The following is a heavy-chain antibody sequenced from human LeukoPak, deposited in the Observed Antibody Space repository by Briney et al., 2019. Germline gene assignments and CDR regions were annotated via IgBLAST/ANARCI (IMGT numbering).Heavy chain of an antibody. V-gene: IGHV5-51*01. D-gene: IGHD4-17*01. Sequence: KVSCKASGYSFTSYWIGWVRQMPGKGLEWMGIIYPGDSDTRYSPSFQGQVTISADKSISTAYLQWSSLKASDTAMYYCARPHSDYGDYEGWFDPWGQGTLVTVSS. CDR1: GYSFTSYW. J-gene: IGHJ5*02. CDR2: IYPGDSDT. CDR3: ARPHSDYGDYEGWFDP.